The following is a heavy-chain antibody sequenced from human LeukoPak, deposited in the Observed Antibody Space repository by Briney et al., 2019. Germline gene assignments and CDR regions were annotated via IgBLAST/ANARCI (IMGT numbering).Heavy chain of an antibody. CDR2: IYYSGST. CDR3: ARVGFRGVTYFDY. CDR1: GGSISSSSYY. J-gene: IGHJ4*02. D-gene: IGHD3-10*01. Sequence: NPSETLSLTCTVSGGSISSSSYYWGWIRQPPGKGLEWIGSIYYSGSTYYNPSLKSRVTISVDTSKNQFSLKLSSVTAADTAVYYCARVGFRGVTYFDYWGQGTLVTVSS. V-gene: IGHV4-39*01.